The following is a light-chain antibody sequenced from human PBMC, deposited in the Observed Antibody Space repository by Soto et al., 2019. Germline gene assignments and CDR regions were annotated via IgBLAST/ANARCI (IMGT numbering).Light chain of an antibody. CDR1: QSVSGY. J-gene: IGKJ1*01. CDR2: ADS. Sequence: IVLTQSPATLSFSPWYAATLSCSSSQSVSGYIGWYQQKPGQAPRLLIYADSNRATGIPARFSGSGSGTDFTLTISSLEPEDFSVYYCQQYNNWPPWTFGQGTKVDIK. V-gene: IGKV3-11*01. CDR3: QQYNNWPPWT.